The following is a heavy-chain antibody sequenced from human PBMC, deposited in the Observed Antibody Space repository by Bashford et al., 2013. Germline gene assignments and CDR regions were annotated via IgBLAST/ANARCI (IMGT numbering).Heavy chain of an antibody. CDR2: IIPILGIA. Sequence: VASVKVSCKASGGTFSSYAISWVRQAPGQGLEWMGRIIPILGIANYAQKFQGRVTITTDTSISTAYLELSRLSSDDTAVYYCARDPTVAGTPYYFDSWGQGTLVT. V-gene: IGHV1-69*04. CDR3: ARDPTVAGTPYYFDS. CDR1: GGTFSSYA. J-gene: IGHJ4*02. D-gene: IGHD6-19*01.